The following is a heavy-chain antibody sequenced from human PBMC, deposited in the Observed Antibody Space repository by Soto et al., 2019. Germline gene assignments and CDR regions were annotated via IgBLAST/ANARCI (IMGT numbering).Heavy chain of an antibody. V-gene: IGHV3-30*18. CDR2: ISRAGTAI. D-gene: IGHD6-19*01. Sequence: QVHLVESGGGVVQPGRSLRLSCAASGFTVTTFGMHWVRQAPGTGPEWVARISRAGTAIYYADSVKGRFTISRDTSKNTLYLQMNNLRTEDTAVYYCAKDVFSGGWYDYVDPWGQGNLVTVSS. CDR1: GFTVTTFG. J-gene: IGHJ5*02. CDR3: AKDVFSGGWYDYVDP.